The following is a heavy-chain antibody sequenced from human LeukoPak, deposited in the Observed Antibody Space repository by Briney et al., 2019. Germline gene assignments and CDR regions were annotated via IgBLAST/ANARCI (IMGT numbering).Heavy chain of an antibody. CDR3: ARDNLADYFDY. J-gene: IGHJ4*02. CDR1: GGSISTYY. CDR2: IYYSGST. V-gene: IGHV4-59*01. D-gene: IGHD1-20*01. Sequence: SETLSLTCTVSGGSISTYYWSWIRQPAGKGLEWIGYIYYSGSTNYNSSLKSRVTISIDTSKNQFSLRLSSVTAADAAVYYCARDNLADYFDYWGQGTLVTVSS.